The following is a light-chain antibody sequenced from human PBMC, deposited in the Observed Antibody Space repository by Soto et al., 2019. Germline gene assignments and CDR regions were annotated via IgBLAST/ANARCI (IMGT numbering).Light chain of an antibody. CDR2: KAS. CDR1: QSISSW. V-gene: IGKV1-5*03. CDR3: QQYHRYPLT. Sequence: DIQMTQSPSTLSASVGDRVIITCRASQSISSWLAWYQQKPGKAPKLLLYKASSLESGVPSRFSGSGSGTEFTLTISSLQPDDFATYYCQQYHRYPLTFGGGTRVESK. J-gene: IGKJ4*01.